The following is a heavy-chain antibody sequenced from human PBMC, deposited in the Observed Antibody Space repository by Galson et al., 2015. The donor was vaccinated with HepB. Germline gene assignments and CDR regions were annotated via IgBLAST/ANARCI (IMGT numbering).Heavy chain of an antibody. CDR1: GFTFSTYT. CDR2: IVGNGGST. V-gene: IGHV3-64*01. J-gene: IGHJ6*03. Sequence: SLRLSCAASGFTFSTYTMLWVRQAPGKGLEYVSAIVGNGGSTYYANSVKGRFTISRDNSKNTLYLQMGSLTAEDMAVYFCARERSYYYMDVWGKGTTLTVSS. CDR3: ARERSYYYMDV.